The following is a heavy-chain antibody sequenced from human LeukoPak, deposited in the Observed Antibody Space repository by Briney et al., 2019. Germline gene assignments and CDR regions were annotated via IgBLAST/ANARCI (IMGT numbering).Heavy chain of an antibody. D-gene: IGHD3-10*01. CDR3: ARPYNSGPVFYYMAV. Sequence: ASVKVSCKASGYTFTSYGISWVRQAPGQGLEWMGWISAYNGNTNYAQKLQGRVTMTTDTSTSTAYMELRSLRSDDTAVYYCARPYNSGPVFYYMAVWGKGTTVTVSS. J-gene: IGHJ6*03. CDR2: ISAYNGNT. V-gene: IGHV1-18*01. CDR1: GYTFTSYG.